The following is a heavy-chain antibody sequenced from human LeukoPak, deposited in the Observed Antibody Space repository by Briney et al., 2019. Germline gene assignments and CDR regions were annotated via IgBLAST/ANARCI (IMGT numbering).Heavy chain of an antibody. V-gene: IGHV4-39*07. D-gene: IGHD3-10*01. J-gene: IGHJ5*02. CDR3: AGLHYYGSGSMPA. CDR2: INHSGST. CDR1: GGSISSGGYY. Sequence: SETLSLTCTVSGGSISSGGYYWSWIRQPPGKGLEWIGEINHSGSTNYNPSLKSRVTISVDTSKNQFSLKLSSVTAADTAVYYCAGLHYYGSGSMPAWGQGTLVTVSS.